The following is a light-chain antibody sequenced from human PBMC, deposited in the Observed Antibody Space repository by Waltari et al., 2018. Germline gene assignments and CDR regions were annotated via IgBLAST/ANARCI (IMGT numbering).Light chain of an antibody. CDR2: KAS. CDR1: ESINTW. V-gene: IGKV1-5*03. Sequence: DIQLTQSPSTLSASVGDRVTITCRATESINTWLAWYQQKPGKAPKRLVYKASSLESGVPSRFSGSGSGTEFTLTISSLQPDDFATYYCQQYNSYPWTFGQGTKVEIK. J-gene: IGKJ1*01. CDR3: QQYNSYPWT.